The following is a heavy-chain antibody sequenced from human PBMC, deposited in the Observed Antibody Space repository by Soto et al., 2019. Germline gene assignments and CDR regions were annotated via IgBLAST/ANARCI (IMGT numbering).Heavy chain of an antibody. V-gene: IGHV3-7*01. CDR3: TTSTNRDSARVFV. J-gene: IGHJ6*02. CDR1: GFTFSTYW. CDR2: IKQDGTEK. Sequence: EVQLVESGGGLVQPGGSLRLSCAASGFTFSTYWMSWVRRTPGQGLEWVANIKQDGTEKYYVDSLRGRLTVSRDNAKSSVYLQMNRLRVEDTALYYCTTSTNRDSARVFVWGQGTAVTVS.